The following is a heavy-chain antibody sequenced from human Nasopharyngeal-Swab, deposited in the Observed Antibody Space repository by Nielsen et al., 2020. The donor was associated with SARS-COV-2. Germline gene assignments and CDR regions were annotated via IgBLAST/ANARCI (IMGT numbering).Heavy chain of an antibody. J-gene: IGHJ4*02. V-gene: IGHV3-30*02. CDR3: AKLPSSRMIRDY. Sequence: GESLKISCEVSGFTFSDYYMSWVRQAPGKGLEWVAFIRYDGSDKYYADSVKGRFIISRDNFQNTLYLQMDSLRPEDTAVYYCAKLPSSRMIRDYWGQGTLVTVSS. CDR2: IRYDGSDK. D-gene: IGHD3-10*01. CDR1: GFTFSDYY.